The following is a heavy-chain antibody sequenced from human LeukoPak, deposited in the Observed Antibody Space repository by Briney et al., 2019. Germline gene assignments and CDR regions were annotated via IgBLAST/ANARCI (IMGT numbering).Heavy chain of an antibody. CDR3: ARHGHCTNGVCYSNYYYYMDV. J-gene: IGHJ6*03. CDR1: GYSFTSYW. CDR2: IYPDDSDT. V-gene: IGHV5-51*01. D-gene: IGHD2-8*01. Sequence: GESLKISCKGSGYSFTSYWIGWGRQMPGKGLEGMGIIYPDDSDTRYSPSFEGQVIISVDKSTSTAYLQWSSLKASDTATYYCARHGHCTNGVCYSNYYYYMDVWGKGTTVTVSS.